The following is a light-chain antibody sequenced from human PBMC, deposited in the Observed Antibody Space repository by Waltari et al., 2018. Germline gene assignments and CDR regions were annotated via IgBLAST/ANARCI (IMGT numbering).Light chain of an antibody. J-gene: IGKJ2*01. Sequence: DIQMTQSPSTLSASVGDSVTLTCRASQSISNWLAWYQQKPGKAPKLLIYKASSLESGVPSRFSGSGSGTEVTLTNSSLQPDDFATYYCQQYNSYPYTFGQGTKLEIK. V-gene: IGKV1-5*03. CDR2: KAS. CDR3: QQYNSYPYT. CDR1: QSISNW.